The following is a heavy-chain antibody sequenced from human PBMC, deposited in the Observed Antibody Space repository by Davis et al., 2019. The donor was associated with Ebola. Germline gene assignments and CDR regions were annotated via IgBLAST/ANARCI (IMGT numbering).Heavy chain of an antibody. CDR1: GYTFTTYW. V-gene: IGHV5-51*01. CDR3: ARSGDYWRDYYFDY. CDR2: IYPEDFDI. J-gene: IGHJ4*02. Sequence: GESLKISCKASGYTFTTYWIGWVRQMPGKGLEWMGIIYPEDFDIRYNPSFQGQVTISADKSIATAYLQWSSLESSDTAMYYCARSGDYWRDYYFDYWGQGTLVTVSS. D-gene: IGHD2/OR15-2a*01.